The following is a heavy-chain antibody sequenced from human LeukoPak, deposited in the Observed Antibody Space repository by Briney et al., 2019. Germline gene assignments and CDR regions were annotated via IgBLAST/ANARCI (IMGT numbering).Heavy chain of an antibody. CDR1: GGSVSSGSYY. CDR3: ARDPRGGDYYYYGMDV. Sequence: KPSETLSLTCTVSGGSVSSGSYYWSWIRQPPGKGLEWIGYIYNSGSTNYNPSLKSRVTISVDTSKNQFSLKLSSVTAADTAVYYCARDPRGGDYYYYGMDVWGKGTTVTVSS. J-gene: IGHJ6*04. V-gene: IGHV4-61*01. CDR2: IYNSGST. D-gene: IGHD3-10*01.